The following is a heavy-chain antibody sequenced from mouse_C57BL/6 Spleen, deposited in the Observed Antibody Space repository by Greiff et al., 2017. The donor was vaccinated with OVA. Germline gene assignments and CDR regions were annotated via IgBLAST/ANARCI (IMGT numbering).Heavy chain of an antibody. CDR2: IDPSDSET. CDR3: ARRGYFDV. Sequence: QVQLQQPGAELVRPGSSVKLSCKASGYTFTSYWMHWVKQRPIQGLEWIGNIDPSDSETNYNQKFKDKATLTVDKSSSTAYMQLSSMKSEDSDVEYCARRGYFDVWGTGTTVTVSS. V-gene: IGHV1-52*01. J-gene: IGHJ1*03. CDR1: GYTFTSYW.